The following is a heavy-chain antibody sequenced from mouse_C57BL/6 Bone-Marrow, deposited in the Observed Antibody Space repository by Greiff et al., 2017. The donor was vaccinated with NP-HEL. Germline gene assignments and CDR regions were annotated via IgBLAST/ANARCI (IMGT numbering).Heavy chain of an antibody. J-gene: IGHJ4*01. D-gene: IGHD1-1*01. CDR2: ISNLAYSI. CDR1: GFTFSDYG. CDR3: ARPPLYYGSSYDYAMDY. Sequence: EVKVVESGGGLVQPGGSLKLSCAASGFTFSDYGMAWVRQAPRKGPEWVAFISNLAYSIYYADTVTGRFTSSRENAKNTLYLEMSSLRSEDTAMYYCARPPLYYGSSYDYAMDYWGQGTSVTVSS. V-gene: IGHV5-15*01.